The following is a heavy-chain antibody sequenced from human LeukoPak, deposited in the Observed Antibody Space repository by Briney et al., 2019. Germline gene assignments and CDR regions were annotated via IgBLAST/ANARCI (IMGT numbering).Heavy chain of an antibody. CDR3: ARVVGATSIDY. V-gene: IGHV4-38-2*02. D-gene: IGHD2-15*01. CDR1: GSSISSDYY. J-gene: IGHJ4*02. Sequence: SETLSLTCSVSGSSISSDYYWGWVRQPPGKGLEWIGSIKHRGRSYYNPSLKSRVTILVDTSKNQFSLQLSSVTAADTAVYYCARVVGATSIDYWGQGILDTVSS. CDR2: IKHRGRS.